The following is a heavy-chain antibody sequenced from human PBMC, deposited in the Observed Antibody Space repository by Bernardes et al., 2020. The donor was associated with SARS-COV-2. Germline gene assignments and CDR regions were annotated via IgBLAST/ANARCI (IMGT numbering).Heavy chain of an antibody. CDR2: INGDGRIT. CDR3: ARFRVVADRGHSYNYGLDV. V-gene: IGHV3-74*01. Sequence: GGSLRLSCAASGFTFSTDWMHWVRQAPGKGLVWVSCINGDGRITVYADSVKGRFTISRDNAKNTLYVQMNSLREEDTAVYYCARFRVVADRGHSYNYGLDVWGQGTTVTVSS. J-gene: IGHJ6*02. D-gene: IGHD3-3*01. CDR1: GFTFSTDW.